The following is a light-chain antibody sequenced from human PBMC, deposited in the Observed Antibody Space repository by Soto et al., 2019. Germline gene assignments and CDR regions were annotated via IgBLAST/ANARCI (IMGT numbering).Light chain of an antibody. CDR1: QSIGST. CDR3: QQRSKWPPIT. V-gene: IGKV3-11*01. Sequence: EVVMTQSPATLSVSPGERATLSCRASQSIGSTLAWYQQKPGQTPRLLIYDASTRATGIPARFNGSGSGTDFTLTISSLEPEDFAVYFCQQRSKWPPITFGQGTRLEIK. J-gene: IGKJ5*01. CDR2: DAS.